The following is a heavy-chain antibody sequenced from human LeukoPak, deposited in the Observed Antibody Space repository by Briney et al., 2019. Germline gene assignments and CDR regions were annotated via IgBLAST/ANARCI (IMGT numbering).Heavy chain of an antibody. CDR1: GGSINSHY. V-gene: IGHV4-59*08. CDR3: VRRDNTGWNYFDC. J-gene: IGHJ4*02. Sequence: SGTLSLTCTVSGGSINSHYWSWIRQSPGKGLEWIGDIYYSGSTKYNPSLKSRVTISVDTPKNHLSLRLTSVLAADTAIYYCVRRDNTGWNYFDCWGQGILVTVSS. CDR2: IYYSGST. D-gene: IGHD6-19*01.